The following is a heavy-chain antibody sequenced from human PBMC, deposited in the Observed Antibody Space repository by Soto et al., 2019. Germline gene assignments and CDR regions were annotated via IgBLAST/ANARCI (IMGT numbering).Heavy chain of an antibody. J-gene: IGHJ4*02. D-gene: IGHD1-26*01. Sequence: SETLSLTCAVSGGSISSGGYSWSWIRQPPGKGLEWIGYIYHSGSTYYNPSLKSRVTISVDRSKNQFSLKLSSVTAADTAVYYCARGVGASYYFDYWGQGTLVTVSS. CDR1: GGSISSGGYS. CDR2: IYHSGST. CDR3: ARGVGASYYFDY. V-gene: IGHV4-30-2*01.